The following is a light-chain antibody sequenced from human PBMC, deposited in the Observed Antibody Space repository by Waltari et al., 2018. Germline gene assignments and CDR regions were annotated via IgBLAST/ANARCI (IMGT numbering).Light chain of an antibody. CDR3: MQALQTPRT. J-gene: IGKJ1*01. CDR1: QCLLYSNGNNY. V-gene: IGKV2-28*01. CDR2: LGS. Sequence: DIVMTQSPLSLPVTPGEPASISCRSCQCLLYSNGNNYLDWYLQKPGQSPQLLIYLGSNRAPGVPDRFSGSGSGTDFTLKISRVEAEDAGVYYCMQALQTPRTFGQGTRVEIK.